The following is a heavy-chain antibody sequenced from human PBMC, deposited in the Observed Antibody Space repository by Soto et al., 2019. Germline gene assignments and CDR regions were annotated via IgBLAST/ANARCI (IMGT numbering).Heavy chain of an antibody. CDR3: ARGGDGSARDSSVPTWKQRPLFDP. CDR1: GGSISSGGYY. D-gene: IGHD3-10*01. Sequence: QVQLQESGPGLVKPSQTLSLTCAVSGGSISSGGYYWNWIRQHPGKGLAWIGFISYSGRTSYNPSLKSRVTASVPTSKYQFSVKLSSVTVADTVAYYCARGGDGSARDSSVPTWKQRPLFDPWGQGTLVTVSS. CDR2: ISYSGRT. V-gene: IGHV4-31*11. J-gene: IGHJ5*02.